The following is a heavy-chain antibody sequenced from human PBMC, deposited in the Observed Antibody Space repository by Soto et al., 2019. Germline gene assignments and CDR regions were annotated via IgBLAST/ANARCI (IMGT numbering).Heavy chain of an antibody. J-gene: IGHJ5*02. CDR1: GGSISSYY. CDR2: IYYSGSA. Sequence: SETLSLTCTVSGGSISSYYWSWIRQPPGKGLEWIGYIYYSGSANYNPSLKSRVTISVDTSKNQFSLKLSSVTAADTAVYYCARAGDYDFWSGYLNWYDPWGQGTLVTVSS. CDR3: ARAGDYDFWSGYLNWYDP. V-gene: IGHV4-59*01. D-gene: IGHD3-3*01.